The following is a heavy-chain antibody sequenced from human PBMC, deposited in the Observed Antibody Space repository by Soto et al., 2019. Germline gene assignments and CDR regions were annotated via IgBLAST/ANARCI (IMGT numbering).Heavy chain of an antibody. CDR1: GGSISSSSYY. Sequence: SETLSLTCTVSGGSISSSSYYWGWIRQPPGKGLEWIGCIYYSGSTNYNPSLKSRVTISVDTSKNQFSLKLSSVTAADTAVYYCAREGYYDSSGSALPFFDYWGQGTLVTVSS. J-gene: IGHJ4*02. D-gene: IGHD3-22*01. V-gene: IGHV4-39*07. CDR3: AREGYYDSSGSALPFFDY. CDR2: IYYSGST.